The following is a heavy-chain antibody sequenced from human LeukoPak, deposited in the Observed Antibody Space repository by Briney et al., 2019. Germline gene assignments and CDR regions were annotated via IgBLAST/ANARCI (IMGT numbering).Heavy chain of an antibody. J-gene: IGHJ1*01. V-gene: IGHV3-11*06. D-gene: IGHD4-17*01. CDR3: ASYSTVTLLQH. CDR2: ISSSSSYT. Sequence: GGSLRLSCAASGFTFSDYYMSWIRQAPGKGLEWVSYISSSSSYTNYADSVKGRFTISRDNAKNSLYLQMNSLRAEDTAVYYCASYSTVTLLQHWGQGTLVTVSS. CDR1: GFTFSDYY.